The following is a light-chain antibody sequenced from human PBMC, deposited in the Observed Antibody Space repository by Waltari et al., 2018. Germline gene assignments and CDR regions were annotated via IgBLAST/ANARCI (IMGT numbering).Light chain of an antibody. J-gene: IGLJ1*01. CDR1: VSGGP. CDR3: SSDAVSNNFYD. V-gene: IGLV2-8*01. CDR2: EVS. Sequence: QSALTQPPPAPASPGQSVTTPRTRTVSGGPVSWYQQLPGKAPKPLIYEVSKRPSGVPDRFSGSKSGNTASLTVSGLQAEDEGDYYCSSDAVSNNFYDFGSGTKVTVL.